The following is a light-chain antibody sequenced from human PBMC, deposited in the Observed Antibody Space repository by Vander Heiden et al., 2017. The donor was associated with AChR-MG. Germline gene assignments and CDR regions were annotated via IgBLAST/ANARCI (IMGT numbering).Light chain of an antibody. Sequence: QSVLTQPPSASGTPGQRVPISCSGSSSNIGSNYVYWYQQLPGTAPKLLIDRNNQRPSGVPDRFSGSKSGTSASLAISGLRSEDEADYYCAAWDDSLSGYVFGTGTKVTVL. CDR3: AAWDDSLSGYV. V-gene: IGLV1-47*01. CDR1: SSNIGSNY. J-gene: IGLJ1*01. CDR2: RNN.